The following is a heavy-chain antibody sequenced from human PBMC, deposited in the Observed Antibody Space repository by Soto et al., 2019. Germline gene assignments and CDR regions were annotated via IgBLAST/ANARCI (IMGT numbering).Heavy chain of an antibody. V-gene: IGHV3-48*02. CDR3: ARISVGFDY. J-gene: IGHJ4*02. CDR2: ISSSSSTI. D-gene: IGHD1-26*01. CDR1: GFTFSSYS. Sequence: EEQLVESGGGLVQPGGSLRLSCAASGFTFSSYSMNWVRQAPGKGLEWVSYISSSSSTIYYADSVKGRFTISRDNAKNSLYLQMNSLREEDTAVYYCARISVGFDYWGQGTLVTGSS.